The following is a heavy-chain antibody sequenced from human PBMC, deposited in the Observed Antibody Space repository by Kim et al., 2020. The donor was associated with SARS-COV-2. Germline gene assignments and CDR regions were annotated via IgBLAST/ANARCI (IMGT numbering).Heavy chain of an antibody. Sequence: GVSLRLSCAASGFTFSSYAMHWVRQAPGKGLEWVAVISYDGSNKYYADSVKGRFTISRDNSKNPLYLQMNSLRAEDTAVYSCAGDGHYNDSSGVYYWG. CDR3: AGDGHYNDSSGVYY. CDR2: ISYDGSNK. J-gene: IGHJ4*01. D-gene: IGHD3-22*01. CDR1: GFTFSSYA. V-gene: IGHV3-30*04.